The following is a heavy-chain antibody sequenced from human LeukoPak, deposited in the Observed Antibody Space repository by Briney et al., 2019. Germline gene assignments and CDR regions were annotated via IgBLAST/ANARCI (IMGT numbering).Heavy chain of an antibody. CDR3: AGPAASFYGSGRPGDAFDI. CDR1: GGSISSGSYY. Sequence: PSETLSLTCTVSGGSISSGSYYWSWIRQPAGKGLEWIGRIYTSGSTNYNPSLKSRVTISVDTSKNQFSLKLSSVTAADTAVYYCAGPAASFYGSGRPGDAFDIWGQGTMVTVSS. CDR2: IYTSGST. V-gene: IGHV4-61*02. D-gene: IGHD3-10*01. J-gene: IGHJ3*02.